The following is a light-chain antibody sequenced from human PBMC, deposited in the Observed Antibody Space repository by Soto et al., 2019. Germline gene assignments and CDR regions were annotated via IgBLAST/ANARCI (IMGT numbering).Light chain of an antibody. V-gene: IGLV8-61*01. Sequence: QTVVTQEPSFSVSPGGTVTLTCGLSYGSVSTNYYCSWFQRTPGQTPRTLIYSTNSRSSGVPDRFTGSILGNRAALTITGAQADDEADYYCVLYMGSGILIFGGGTKLTVL. CDR2: STN. CDR1: YGSVSTNYY. CDR3: VLYMGSGILI. J-gene: IGLJ2*01.